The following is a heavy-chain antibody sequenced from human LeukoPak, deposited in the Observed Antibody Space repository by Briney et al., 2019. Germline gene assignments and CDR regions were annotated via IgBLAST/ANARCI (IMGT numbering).Heavy chain of an antibody. CDR1: GFTFSNYA. V-gene: IGHV3-23*01. Sequence: GGSLRLSCAASGFTFSNYAMNWVRQAPGKGLEWVSGISGRGESTYYADSVKGRFSIFRDNSKSTLFLQVSSLRDEDTAVYYCTKSFLTAAGVASFWGQGTLVTVSS. CDR3: TKSFLTAAGVASF. CDR2: ISGRGEST. J-gene: IGHJ4*02. D-gene: IGHD6-13*01.